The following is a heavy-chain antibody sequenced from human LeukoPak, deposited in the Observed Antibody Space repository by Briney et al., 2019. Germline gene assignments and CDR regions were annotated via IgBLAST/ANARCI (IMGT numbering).Heavy chain of an antibody. CDR1: GGSISSGGYY. CDR2: IYYSGST. Sequence: PSQTLSLTCTASGGSISSGGYYWSWIRQHPGKGLEWIGYIYYSGSTYYNPSLKSRVTISVDTSKNQFSLKLSSVTAADTAVYYCARGHLGYCSSTSCSGEDYWGQGTLVTVSS. V-gene: IGHV4-31*03. D-gene: IGHD2-2*01. J-gene: IGHJ4*02. CDR3: ARGHLGYCSSTSCSGEDY.